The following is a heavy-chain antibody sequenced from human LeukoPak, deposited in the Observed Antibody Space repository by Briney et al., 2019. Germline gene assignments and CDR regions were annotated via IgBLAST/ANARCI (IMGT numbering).Heavy chain of an antibody. Sequence: GGSLRLSCAASGFTFSSYGMHWVRQAPGKGLDWVAVISNDGSKKYYADSVKGRFTISRDNSKNTLSLQVSSLGTEDTAVYYCAKDRYSYAFEYSDSWGQGTLVTVSS. CDR3: AKDRYSYAFEYSDS. J-gene: IGHJ4*02. V-gene: IGHV3-30*18. CDR1: GFTFSSYG. D-gene: IGHD5-18*01. CDR2: ISNDGSKK.